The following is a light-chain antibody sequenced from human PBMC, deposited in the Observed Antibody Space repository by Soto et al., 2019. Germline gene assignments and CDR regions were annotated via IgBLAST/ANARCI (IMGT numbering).Light chain of an antibody. V-gene: IGKV3-15*01. Sequence: EIVRTQSPVTLSVSPGERVTLSCRASQSVSSNLAWYQQKPGQAPSLLIYGAFTRATGIPARFSGTGSGTEFTLTISSLQSEDFALYYCQQYNDWPLTFGQGTKVDI. CDR1: QSVSSN. J-gene: IGKJ1*01. CDR2: GAF. CDR3: QQYNDWPLT.